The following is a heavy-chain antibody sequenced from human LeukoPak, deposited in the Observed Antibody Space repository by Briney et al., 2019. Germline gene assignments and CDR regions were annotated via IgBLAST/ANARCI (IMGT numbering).Heavy chain of an antibody. CDR2: VNPYNDKT. CDR3: ARGRRLRGVASRPIYYYYYMDV. D-gene: IGHD3-10*01. V-gene: IGHV1-8*03. J-gene: IGHJ6*03. Sequence: ASVKVSCKASDYTFNTFDINWVRQATGQGPEWMGWVNPYNDKTVYAPKFQGRVSISSNNSINTAYMEFSGLKSDDTAVYYCARGRRLRGVASRPIYYYYYMDVWGGGTTVTVSS. CDR1: DYTFNTFD.